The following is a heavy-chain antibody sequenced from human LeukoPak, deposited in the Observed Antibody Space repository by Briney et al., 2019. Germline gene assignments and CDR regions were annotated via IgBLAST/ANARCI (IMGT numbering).Heavy chain of an antibody. J-gene: IGHJ5*02. Sequence: SETLSLTCAVYGGSFSGYYWSWIGQPPGKGLEWIGYIYYSGSTNYNPSLKSRVTISVDTSKNQFSLKLSSVTAADTAVYYCASSRARPRNWFDPWGQGTLVTVSS. CDR2: IYYSGST. CDR1: GGSFSGYY. D-gene: IGHD6-6*01. V-gene: IGHV4-59*01. CDR3: ASSRARPRNWFDP.